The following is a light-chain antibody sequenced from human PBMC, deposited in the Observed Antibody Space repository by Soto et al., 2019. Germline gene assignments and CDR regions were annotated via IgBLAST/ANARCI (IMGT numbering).Light chain of an antibody. Sequence: EIVMTQSPATLSVSPGERATLSCRASQSFSSNLAWYQHKPGQAPRLLIYGASSRATGIPDRFSGSGSGTDFTLTISRLEHEDFAVYYCQQYGSSGTFGQGTKVDIK. CDR1: QSFSSN. V-gene: IGKV3-20*01. CDR3: QQYGSSGT. J-gene: IGKJ1*01. CDR2: GAS.